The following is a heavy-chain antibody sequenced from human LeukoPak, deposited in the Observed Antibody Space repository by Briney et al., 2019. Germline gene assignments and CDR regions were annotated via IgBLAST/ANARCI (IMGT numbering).Heavy chain of an antibody. J-gene: IGHJ4*02. CDR2: ISGSGGGT. V-gene: IGHV3-23*01. D-gene: IGHD3-22*01. Sequence: PGGSLRLSCAASGFTFSNYAMSWLRQAPGKGLEWVSVISGSGGGTYYADSVKGRFTVSRDNSKNTLYLQMNSLRAEDTAVYYCARDDSSGSCDYWGQGTLVTVSS. CDR3: ARDDSSGSCDY. CDR1: GFTFSNYA.